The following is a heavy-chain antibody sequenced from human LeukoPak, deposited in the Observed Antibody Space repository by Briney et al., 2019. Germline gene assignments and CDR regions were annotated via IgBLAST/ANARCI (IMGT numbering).Heavy chain of an antibody. J-gene: IGHJ6*02. Sequence: GGSLRLSCAASGFTFSSCGMHWVRQAPGKGLEWVAVIWYDGSNNYYADSVKGRFTISRDNSKNTLYLQMNNLRAEDKAVYYCGRDRITMVRGVNLYYYGMDVWGQGTTVPVSS. CDR1: GFTFSSCG. V-gene: IGHV3-33*01. D-gene: IGHD3-10*01. CDR2: IWYDGSNN. CDR3: GRDRITMVRGVNLYYYGMDV.